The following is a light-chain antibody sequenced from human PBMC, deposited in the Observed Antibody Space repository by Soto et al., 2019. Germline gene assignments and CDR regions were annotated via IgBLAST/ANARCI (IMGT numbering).Light chain of an antibody. Sequence: EIVLTQSPATLSLSPGERATLSCRASQTVGSFLAWYQQKPGQAPRLLIYGASTRATGIPDRFSGSGSGTEFILTISSLQSEDFAVYYCQHYNNWLGTFGGGTKVDIK. CDR3: QHYNNWLGT. CDR2: GAS. CDR1: QTVGSF. V-gene: IGKV3-15*01. J-gene: IGKJ4*01.